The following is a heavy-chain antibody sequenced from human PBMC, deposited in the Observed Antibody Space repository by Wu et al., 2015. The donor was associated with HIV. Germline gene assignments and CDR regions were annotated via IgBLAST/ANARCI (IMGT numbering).Heavy chain of an antibody. Sequence: QVQLVQSGAEVKKPGASVKVSCKASGYTFTNYGLNWVRQAPGLGLEWMGRISIYNGKTDYEQKFQGRVTMTADTSTRTAYLDVRGLTSDDTAVYYCVRTAYCETDPCKGWVFQHWGQGTLVIVSS. J-gene: IGHJ1*01. V-gene: IGHV1-18*04. CDR1: GYTFTNYG. CDR2: ISIYNGKT. CDR3: VRTAYCETDPCKGWVFQH. D-gene: IGHD2-21*01.